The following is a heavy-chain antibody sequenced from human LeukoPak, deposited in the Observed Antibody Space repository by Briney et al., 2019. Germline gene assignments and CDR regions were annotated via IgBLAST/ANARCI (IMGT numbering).Heavy chain of an antibody. D-gene: IGHD4-17*01. CDR2: IWYDGSNK. Sequence: GGSLRLPCAASGFTFSSYGMHWVRQAPGKGLEWVAVIWYDGSNKYYADSVKGRFTISRDNSKNTLYLQMSSLTADDTAVYYCAKGHSDYGTGFDLWGQGTLVTVPS. V-gene: IGHV3-33*06. CDR1: GFTFSSYG. J-gene: IGHJ4*02. CDR3: AKGHSDYGTGFDL.